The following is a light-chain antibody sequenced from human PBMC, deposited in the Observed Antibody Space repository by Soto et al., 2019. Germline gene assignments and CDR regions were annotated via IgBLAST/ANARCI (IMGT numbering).Light chain of an antibody. J-gene: IGKJ1*01. CDR1: QDISNY. Sequence: DIQMSQSPASLSASVGDRVTNTCQASQDISNYLNWYQQKPGKAPKLLIYDASNLETGVPSRFSGSGSGTDFTFTISSLQPEDIATYYCQQYDNLPRTFGQGTKV. CDR2: DAS. V-gene: IGKV1-33*01. CDR3: QQYDNLPRT.